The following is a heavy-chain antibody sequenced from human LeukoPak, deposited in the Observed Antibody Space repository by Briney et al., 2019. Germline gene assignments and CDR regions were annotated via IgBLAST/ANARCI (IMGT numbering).Heavy chain of an antibody. CDR1: GGTFSSYA. Sequence: SVKVSCKASGGTFSSYAISRVRQAPGQGLEWMGGIIPIFGTANYAQKFQGRVTITADKSTSTAYMELSSLRSEDTAVYYCANVVGATSFFDYWGQGTLVTVSS. V-gene: IGHV1-69*06. D-gene: IGHD1-26*01. CDR2: IIPIFGTA. J-gene: IGHJ4*02. CDR3: ANVVGATSFFDY.